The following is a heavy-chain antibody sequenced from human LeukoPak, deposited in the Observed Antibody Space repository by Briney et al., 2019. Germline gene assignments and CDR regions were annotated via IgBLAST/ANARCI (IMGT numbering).Heavy chain of an antibody. CDR2: ISSSSSYI. J-gene: IGHJ6*02. CDR3: ARDGYQLPPYYYYGMDV. Sequence: PGGSLRLSCAASGFTFSSYSMNWVRQAPGKGLEWVSSISSSSSYIYYADSVKGRFTISRDNAKNSLYLQMNSLRAEDTAVYYCARDGYQLPPYYYYGMDVWGQGTTVTVSS. D-gene: IGHD2-2*01. CDR1: GFTFSSYS. V-gene: IGHV3-21*01.